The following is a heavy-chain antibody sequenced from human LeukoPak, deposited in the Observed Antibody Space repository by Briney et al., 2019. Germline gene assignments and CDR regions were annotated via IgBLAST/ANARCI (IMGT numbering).Heavy chain of an antibody. CDR1: GGSVSNSSYY. D-gene: IGHD3-22*01. CDR2: IYYSGST. Sequence: SETLSLTCTVSGGSVSNSSYYWGWIRQPPGKGLEWIGSIYYSGSTYYNPSLKSRVTISVDTSKNQFSLKLSSVTAADTAVYYCARDPIYYDSSGYYYLHPRWFDPWGQGTLVTVSS. J-gene: IGHJ5*02. V-gene: IGHV4-39*07. CDR3: ARDPIYYDSSGYYYLHPRWFDP.